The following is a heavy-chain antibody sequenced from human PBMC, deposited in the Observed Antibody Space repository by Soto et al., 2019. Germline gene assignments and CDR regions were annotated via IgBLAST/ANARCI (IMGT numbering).Heavy chain of an antibody. CDR3: ARGLRITIFGVVMGYYFDY. Sequence: ASVKVSCKASGYTFTSYDINWVRQATGQGLEWMGWMNPNSGNTGYAQKFQGRVTMTRNTSISTAYMELSSLRPEDTAVYYCARGLRITIFGVVMGYYFDYWGQGTLVTVSS. CDR1: GYTFTSYD. V-gene: IGHV1-8*01. CDR2: MNPNSGNT. D-gene: IGHD3-3*01. J-gene: IGHJ4*02.